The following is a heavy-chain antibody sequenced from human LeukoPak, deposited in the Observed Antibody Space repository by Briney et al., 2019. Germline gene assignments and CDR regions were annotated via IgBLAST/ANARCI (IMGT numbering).Heavy chain of an antibody. J-gene: IGHJ5*02. CDR1: GFSFSTYG. CDR2: FGDTGMP. Sequence: GSLRLSCVASGFSFSTYGMTWVRQAPGKGLEWVSGFGDTGMPHYRDSVKGRFSISRDNSKNTFYLQMSSLRAEDTAMYYCARASGYRDYVWGSTPDHWGQGTLVTVSS. CDR3: ARASGYRDYVWGSTPDH. D-gene: IGHD3-16*01. V-gene: IGHV3-23*01.